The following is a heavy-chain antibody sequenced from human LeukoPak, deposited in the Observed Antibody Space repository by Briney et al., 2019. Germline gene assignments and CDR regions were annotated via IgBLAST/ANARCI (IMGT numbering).Heavy chain of an antibody. V-gene: IGHV3-9*01. Sequence: GGSLTLSCVASGYKYNHYPKHCLRQAPGKGLECVSDYSWHSGSIGYADSVKGRFNISRDNAKNSLYLKMNSPGAEDSSLYYYAKDTTVGEKLYYFDYWGRGTLVTV. D-gene: IGHD1-26*01. CDR2: YSWHSGSI. CDR3: AKDTTVGEKLYYFDY. J-gene: IGHJ4*02. CDR1: GYKYNHYP.